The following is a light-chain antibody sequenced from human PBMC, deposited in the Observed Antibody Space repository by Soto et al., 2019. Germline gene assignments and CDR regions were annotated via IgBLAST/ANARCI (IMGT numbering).Light chain of an antibody. J-gene: IGKJ4*01. CDR1: QGIAPY. CDR3: QKYNSAPLT. CDR2: ATS. Sequence: DVEMTQTPSSLSAFVGDRVTITCRASQGIAPYLAWFQQKPGKVPKLLIYATSTLQSGVPSRFSGSGSGTDFTLTITSLQPEDVATYYCQKYNSAPLTFGGGTKEDIK. V-gene: IGKV1-27*01.